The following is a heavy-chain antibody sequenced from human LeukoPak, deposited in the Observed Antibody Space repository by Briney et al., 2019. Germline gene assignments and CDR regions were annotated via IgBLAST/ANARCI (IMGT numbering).Heavy chain of an antibody. CDR2: ISRSSNSI. J-gene: IGHJ6*03. D-gene: IGHD5-12*01. CDR1: GFTFNTYT. V-gene: IGHV3-21*01. CDR3: ARSLATSYYYMDV. Sequence: GGSLTLSCAASGFTFNTYTMNWVRQPPGKGLEWVSSISRSSNSIYYADSVKGRFTISRDNAKNSLYLQMTSLRAEDTAVYYCARSLATSYYYMDVWGKGTTVTVSS.